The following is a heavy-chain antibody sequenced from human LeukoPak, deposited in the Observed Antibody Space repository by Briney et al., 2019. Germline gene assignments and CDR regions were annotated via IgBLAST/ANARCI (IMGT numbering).Heavy chain of an antibody. J-gene: IGHJ4*02. Sequence: ASVKVSCKVSGYTLTELSMHWVRQAPGKGLEWMGGFDPEDGETIYAQKFQGRVTMTEDTSTDTAYMELSSLRSEDTAVYCCARRGYSWGDFDYWGQGTLVTVSS. V-gene: IGHV1-24*01. CDR2: FDPEDGET. CDR1: GYTLTELS. CDR3: ARRGYSWGDFDY. D-gene: IGHD5-18*01.